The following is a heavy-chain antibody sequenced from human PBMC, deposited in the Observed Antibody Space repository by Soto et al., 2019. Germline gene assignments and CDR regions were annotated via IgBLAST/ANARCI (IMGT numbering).Heavy chain of an antibody. Sequence: SVKVSCKASGGTFSSYAISWVRQAPGQGLEWMGGIIPIFGTANYAQKFQGRVTITADESTSTAYMELSSLRSEDTAVYYCAIEYSSSPRPRSFDYWGQGTLVTVSS. V-gene: IGHV1-69*13. CDR2: IIPIFGTA. J-gene: IGHJ4*02. CDR3: AIEYSSSPRPRSFDY. CDR1: GGTFSSYA. D-gene: IGHD6-6*01.